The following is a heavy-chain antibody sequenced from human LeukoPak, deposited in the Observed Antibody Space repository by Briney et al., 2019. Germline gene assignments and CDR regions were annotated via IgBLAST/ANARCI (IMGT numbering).Heavy chain of an antibody. J-gene: IGHJ6*02. V-gene: IGHV6-1*01. CDR3: ARDRGWLGDSGSYLTSYYYYYGMDV. CDR1: GDSVSSNSAA. D-gene: IGHD1-26*01. Sequence: PSQTLSLTCAISGDSVSSNSAAWNWIRHSPSRGLKWRGRTYYRYTWYNDNAVSVKSRTTINPDTSKNQFSLQLNSVTPEDTAVYYCARDRGWLGDSGSYLTSYYYYYGMDVWGQGTTVTVSS. CDR2: TYYRYTWYN.